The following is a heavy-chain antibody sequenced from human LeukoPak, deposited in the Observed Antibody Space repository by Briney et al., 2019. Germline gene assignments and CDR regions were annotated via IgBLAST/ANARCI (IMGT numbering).Heavy chain of an antibody. CDR1: GFTFSNYW. V-gene: IGHV3-7*01. CDR3: ARDLSGIAGYTYGRGIDY. Sequence: GGSLRLSCVASGFTFSNYWMSWVRQAPGKRLECVANIKEDGSEKYYVASVKGRFTISRDNAKTSLYLQMNSLRAEDTAVYYCARDLSGIAGYTYGRGIDYWGQGTLVTVSS. D-gene: IGHD5-18*01. J-gene: IGHJ4*02. CDR2: IKEDGSEK.